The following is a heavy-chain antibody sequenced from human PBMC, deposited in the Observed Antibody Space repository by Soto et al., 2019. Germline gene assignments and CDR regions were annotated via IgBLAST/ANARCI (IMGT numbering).Heavy chain of an antibody. CDR1: GFSFSTYT. Sequence: EVQLLESGGGLVQPGGSLRLSCAASGFSFSTYTMSWVRRAPGKGLEWVSAISGSGGSPSYADSVQGRFTISRDNPKKTLYLQMNTLRAEDTAVYYCAKARCTTSNFYVPDYWGQGTLVTVSS. V-gene: IGHV3-23*01. CDR3: AKARCTTSNFYVPDY. D-gene: IGHD2-8*01. J-gene: IGHJ4*02. CDR2: ISGSGGSP.